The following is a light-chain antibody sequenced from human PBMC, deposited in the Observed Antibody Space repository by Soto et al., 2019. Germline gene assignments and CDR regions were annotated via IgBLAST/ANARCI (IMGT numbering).Light chain of an antibody. CDR2: KDS. CDR3: QSADSSGTWVV. CDR1: ALPKQY. J-gene: IGLJ2*01. Sequence: SYELTQPPSVSVSPGQTARITCSGDALPKQYAYWYQQKPGQAPVLVIYKDSERPSGIPERFSGSSSGTTVTLTISGVQAEDEADYYCQSADSSGTWVVFDGGTKLTVL. V-gene: IGLV3-25*03.